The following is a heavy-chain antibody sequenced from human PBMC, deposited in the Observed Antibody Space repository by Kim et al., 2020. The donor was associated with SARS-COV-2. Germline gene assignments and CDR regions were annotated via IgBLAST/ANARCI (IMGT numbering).Heavy chain of an antibody. CDR2: INAGNGNT. CDR1: GYTFTSYA. CDR3: ARGVNMMVLLAWFDP. V-gene: IGHV1-3*01. J-gene: IGHJ5*02. Sequence: ASVKVSCKASGYTFTSYAMHWVRQAPGQRLEWMGWINAGNGNTQYSQKFQGRVTITRDTSASTAYMELSSLRSEDTAGYYFARGVNMMVLLAWFDPWGQGTLVTGFS. D-gene: IGHD3-10*01.